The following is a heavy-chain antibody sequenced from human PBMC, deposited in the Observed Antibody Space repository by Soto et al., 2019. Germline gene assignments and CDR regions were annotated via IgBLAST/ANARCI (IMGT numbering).Heavy chain of an antibody. J-gene: IGHJ6*02. CDR2: ISAYNGNT. D-gene: IGHD3-9*01. CDR1: GYTFTSYG. CDR3: ARDILTVMSLCYYYYGMDF. V-gene: IGHV1-18*01. Sequence: ASVKVSCKASGYTFTSYGISWVRQAPGQGLEWMGWISAYNGNTNYAQKLQGGVTMTTDTSTSTAYMELRSLRSDDTAVYYCARDILTVMSLCYYYYGMDFWGQGTTVTVSS.